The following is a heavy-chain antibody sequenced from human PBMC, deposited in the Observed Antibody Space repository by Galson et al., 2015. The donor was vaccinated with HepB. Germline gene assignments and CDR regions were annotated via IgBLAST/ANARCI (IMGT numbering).Heavy chain of an antibody. CDR3: TRDRCSSTSCSMDY. CDR1: GFTFGDYA. V-gene: IGHV3-49*04. J-gene: IGHJ4*02. D-gene: IGHD2-2*01. Sequence: SLRLSCAASGFTFGDYAMSWVRQAPGKGLEWVGLIRSKAYGGTTEYAASVKGRFTISRDDSKSIAYLQMNSLKTEDTAVYYCTRDRCSSTSCSMDYWGQGTLVTVSS. CDR2: IRSKAYGGTT.